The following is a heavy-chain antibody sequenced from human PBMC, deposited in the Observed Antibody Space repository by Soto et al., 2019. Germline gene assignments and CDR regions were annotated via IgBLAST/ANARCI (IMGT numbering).Heavy chain of an antibody. V-gene: IGHV3-74*01. CDR3: DRGDSGAFDL. CDR2: IHSDGSST. J-gene: IGHJ3*01. D-gene: IGHD2-21*02. Sequence: EVRLVESEGGLVQPGGSLSLSCAASGFTFSYYWMHWVRQAPGQGLLWVSRIHSDGSSTTYADSVKGRFTISRDNDRTTVSLKMNSLRLEDTGVYFCDRGDSGAFDLWGQGTKVAVCS. CDR1: GFTFSYYW.